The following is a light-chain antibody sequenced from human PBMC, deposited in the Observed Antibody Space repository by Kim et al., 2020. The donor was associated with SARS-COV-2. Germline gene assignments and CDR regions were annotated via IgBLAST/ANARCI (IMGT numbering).Light chain of an antibody. J-gene: IGLJ2*01. Sequence: GQKVTISCSGSSSNIGNNYVSWYQQLPGTAPKLLVYGNNKRPSGIPDRFSGSKSGTSATLGITGLQTGDEADYYCGTWDSSLSVVVFGGGTQLPS. CDR1: SSNIGNNY. CDR3: GTWDSSLSVVV. CDR2: GNN. V-gene: IGLV1-51*01.